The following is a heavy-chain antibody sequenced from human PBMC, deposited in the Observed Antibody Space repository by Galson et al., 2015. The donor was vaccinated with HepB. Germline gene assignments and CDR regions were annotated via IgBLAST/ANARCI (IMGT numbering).Heavy chain of an antibody. J-gene: IGHJ4*02. D-gene: IGHD5-18*01. Sequence: SETLSLTCTVSGGSISSSSYYWGWIRQPPGKGLEWIGSIYYSGSTYYNPSLKSRVTISVDTSKNQFSLKLSSVTAADTAVYYCARRPGPYSYGPFDYWGQGTLVTVSS. V-gene: IGHV4-39*01. CDR1: GGSISSSSYY. CDR2: IYYSGST. CDR3: ARRPGPYSYGPFDY.